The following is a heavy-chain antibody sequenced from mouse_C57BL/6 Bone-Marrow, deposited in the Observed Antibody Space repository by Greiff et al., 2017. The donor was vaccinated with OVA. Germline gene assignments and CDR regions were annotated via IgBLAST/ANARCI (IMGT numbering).Heavy chain of an antibody. Sequence: EVKVVESGGDLVKPGGSLKLSCAASGFTFSSYGMSWVRQTPDKRLEWVATISSGGSYTYYPDSVKGRFTISRDNAKNTLYLQMSSLKSEDTAMYYCARHDTVDGYFLFDYWGQGTTLTVSS. D-gene: IGHD2-3*01. CDR2: ISSGGSYT. CDR1: GFTFSSYG. J-gene: IGHJ2*01. CDR3: ARHDTVDGYFLFDY. V-gene: IGHV5-6*01.